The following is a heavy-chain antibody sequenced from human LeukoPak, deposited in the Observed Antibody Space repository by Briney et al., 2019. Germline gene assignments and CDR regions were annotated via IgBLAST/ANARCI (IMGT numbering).Heavy chain of an antibody. CDR3: ARMNPPAFDI. CDR1: GFTFSSYS. J-gene: IGHJ3*02. V-gene: IGHV3-48*04. CDR2: ISSSGSTI. Sequence: GGSLRLSCAASGFTFSSYSMNWVRQAPGKGLEWVSYISSSGSTIYYADSVKGRFTISRDNAKNSLYLQMNSLRAEDTAVYYCARMNPPAFDIWGQGTMVTVSS. D-gene: IGHD1-14*01.